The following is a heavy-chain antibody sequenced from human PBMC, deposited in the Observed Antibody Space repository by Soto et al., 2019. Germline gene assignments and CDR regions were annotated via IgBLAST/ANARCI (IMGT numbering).Heavy chain of an antibody. D-gene: IGHD2-8*01. CDR2: ISYHGSNK. CDR3: ARDSMGYDY. V-gene: IGHV3-30-3*01. J-gene: IGHJ4*02. Sequence: QVQLVESGGGVVQPGRSLGLSCAASGFTFSNYAMHWVRQAPGKGLEWVAFISYHGSNKYCADSVKGRFTISRDNSKNILYLQMDSLRAEDTAVYYCARDSMGYDYWGQGTLVTVSS. CDR1: GFTFSNYA.